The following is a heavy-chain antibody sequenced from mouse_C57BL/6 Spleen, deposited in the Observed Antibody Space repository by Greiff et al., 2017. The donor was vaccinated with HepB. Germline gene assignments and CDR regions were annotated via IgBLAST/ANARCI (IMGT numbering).Heavy chain of an antibody. J-gene: IGHJ2*01. D-gene: IGHD1-1*01. CDR3: ARFTTVVADYFDY. CDR2: INPSNGGT. V-gene: IGHV1-53*01. Sequence: VQLQQSGTELVKPGASVKLSCKASGYTFTSYWMHWVKQRPGQGLEWIGNINPSNGGTNYNEKFKSKATLTVDKSSSTAYMQLSSLTSEDSAVYYCARFTTVVADYFDYWGQGTTLTVSS. CDR1: GYTFTSYW.